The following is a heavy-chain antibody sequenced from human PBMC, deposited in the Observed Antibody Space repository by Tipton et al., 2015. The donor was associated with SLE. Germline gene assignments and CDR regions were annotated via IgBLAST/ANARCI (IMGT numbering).Heavy chain of an antibody. J-gene: IGHJ4*02. CDR3: ARGREGPDY. CDR1: GYSISSGYY. V-gene: IGHV4-38-2*01. CDR2: IYHSGST. D-gene: IGHD5-24*01. Sequence: TLSLTCAVSGYSISSGYYWGWIRQPPGKGLEWIGSIYHSGSTNYNPSLKSRVTISVDTSKNQFSLQLSSVTAADTAVYYCARGREGPDYWGQGTLVTVSS.